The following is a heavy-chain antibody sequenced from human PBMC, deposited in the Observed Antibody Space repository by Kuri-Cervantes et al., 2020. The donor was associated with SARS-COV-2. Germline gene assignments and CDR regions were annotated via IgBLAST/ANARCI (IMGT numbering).Heavy chain of an antibody. V-gene: IGHV4-34*01. CDR3: ARAWVVTIFGVVDGWFDP. J-gene: IGHJ5*02. D-gene: IGHD3-3*01. CDR2: VNHRGST. CDR1: GESFSGYY. Sequence: SETLSLTCAFYGESFSGYYWNWIRQSPGKGLEWIGEVNHRGSTNYNPSLKSRVTISVDTSSKQFSLHLGPVTAADTAVYYCARAWVVTIFGVVDGWFDPWGQGTLVTVSS.